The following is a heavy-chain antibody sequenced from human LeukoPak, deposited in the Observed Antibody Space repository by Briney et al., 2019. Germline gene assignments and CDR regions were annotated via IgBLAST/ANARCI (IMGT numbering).Heavy chain of an antibody. J-gene: IGHJ3*02. V-gene: IGHV4-59*01. CDR1: SGSISSYY. D-gene: IGHD1-26*01. CDR3: ARAISGSYSRAFDI. CDR2: IYYSGST. Sequence: SETLSLTCTVSSGSISSYYWSWIRQPPGKGLEWIGYIYYSGSTNYNPSLKSRVTISVDTSKNQFSLKLSSVTAADTAVYYCARAISGSYSRAFDIWGQGTMVTVSS.